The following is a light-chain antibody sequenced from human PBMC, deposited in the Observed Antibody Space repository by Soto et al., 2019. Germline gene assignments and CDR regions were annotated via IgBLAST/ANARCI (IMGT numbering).Light chain of an antibody. CDR2: GAS. J-gene: IGKJ1*01. V-gene: IGKV3-15*01. CDR3: QQYDNWLRT. CDR1: QSVGIN. Sequence: EIVMTQSPVTLSVSPGERATLSCRASQSVGINLDWYQQKPGQSPRLLIYGASTRATGIPARFSGSGSGTEFTLTISSLQSEDSAVYYCQQYDNWLRTFGQGTKVDIK.